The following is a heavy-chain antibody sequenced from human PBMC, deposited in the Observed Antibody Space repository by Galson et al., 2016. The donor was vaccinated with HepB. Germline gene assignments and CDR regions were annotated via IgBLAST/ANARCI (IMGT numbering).Heavy chain of an antibody. V-gene: IGHV1-2*02. CDR2: INPDTGGI. CDR3: ARRQRVSDDAFEI. J-gene: IGHJ3*02. Sequence: SVKVSCKASGYIFTDYYMHWVRQAPGQGLEWLGWINPDTGGINYGKKFQGRVTMTRDTSISTAYTELSRLRSDDTAVYYCARRQRVSDDAFEIWGQGTMVTVSS. CDR1: GYIFTDYY.